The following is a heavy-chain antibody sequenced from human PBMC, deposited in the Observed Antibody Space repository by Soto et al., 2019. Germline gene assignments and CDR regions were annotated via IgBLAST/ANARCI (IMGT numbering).Heavy chain of an antibody. D-gene: IGHD6-13*01. Sequence: EVQLVESGGGLVQPGGSLRLSCAASGFTFSSYDMHWVRQATGKGLEWVSAIGTAGDTYYPGSVKGRFTISRENAKNSLYLQMNRLRAGDTAVYYCARDSSWGGMDVWGQGTTVTVSS. V-gene: IGHV3-13*04. CDR2: IGTAGDT. J-gene: IGHJ6*02. CDR1: GFTFSSYD. CDR3: ARDSSWGGMDV.